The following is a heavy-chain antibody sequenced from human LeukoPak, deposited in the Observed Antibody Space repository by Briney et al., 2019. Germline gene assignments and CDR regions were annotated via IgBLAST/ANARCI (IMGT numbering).Heavy chain of an antibody. CDR1: GFTFSNYG. J-gene: IGHJ4*02. Sequence: GGSLRLSCAASGFTFSNYGMHWVRQTPGKGLEWVAVIWYDGSINYYADSVKGRFTISRDTYNNTLDLQMNSLGAEDKGLYYRAIVPTWGDWACFDYWGQGTLVTDSS. V-gene: IGHV3-33*01. D-gene: IGHD2-21*02. CDR2: IWYDGSIN. CDR3: AIVPTWGDWACFDY.